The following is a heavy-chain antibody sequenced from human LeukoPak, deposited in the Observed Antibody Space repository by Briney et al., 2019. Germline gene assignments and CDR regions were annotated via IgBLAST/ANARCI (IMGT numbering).Heavy chain of an antibody. D-gene: IGHD1-1*01. V-gene: IGHV3-30*03. J-gene: IGHJ6*02. Sequence: GRSLRLSCIASGFTFSNYGMHWVRQAPGKGLEWVTVISYDGGAEYFADSVKGRFTISRDNPKNTLYLQMNSLRAEDTAVYYCARDATVGGPGYYGMDVWGQGTTVTVSS. CDR1: GFTFSNYG. CDR3: ARDATVGGPGYYGMDV. CDR2: ISYDGGAE.